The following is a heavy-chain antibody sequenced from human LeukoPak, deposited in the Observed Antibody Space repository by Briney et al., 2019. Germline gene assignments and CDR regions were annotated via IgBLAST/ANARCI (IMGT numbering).Heavy chain of an antibody. J-gene: IGHJ4*02. CDR2: ISSRGDDT. CDR1: GFTFSDHD. V-gene: IGHV3-23*01. CDR3: AKHRRSTLVTAYFDS. D-gene: IGHD2-21*02. Sequence: GGSLRLSCAASGFTFSDHDMDWVRQAPGKGLEWVSSISSRGDDTTYADSVKGRFTISRDNSKNTLYLQLNSLRVDDAAIYYCAKHRRSTLVTAYFDSWGQGTRVTVSS.